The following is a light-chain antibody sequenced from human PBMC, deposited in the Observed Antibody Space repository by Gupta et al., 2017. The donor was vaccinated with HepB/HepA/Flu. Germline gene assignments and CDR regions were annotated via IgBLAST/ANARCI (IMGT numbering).Light chain of an antibody. CDR2: ENN. Sequence: QSVLTQPSSASAAPGQMVTISRPGSSSNIGNNYVSWYQQLPGTAPKLLIYENNKRPSGIPDRFSGSKSGTSATLGITGLQTGDEADYYCGTWDSSLSAYVFGTGTKVTVL. CDR1: SSNIGNNY. J-gene: IGLJ1*01. V-gene: IGLV1-51*02. CDR3: GTWDSSLSAYV.